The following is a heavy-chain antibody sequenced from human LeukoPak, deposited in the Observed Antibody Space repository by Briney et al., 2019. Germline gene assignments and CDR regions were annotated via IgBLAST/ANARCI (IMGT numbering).Heavy chain of an antibody. D-gene: IGHD1-26*01. CDR1: GFTFSSYA. CDR3: TTAGFQWELLS. V-gene: IGHV3-15*01. J-gene: IGHJ5*02. Sequence: GGSLRLSCAASGFTFSSYAMSWVRQAPGKGLEWVGRIKSKTDGGSTDYAAPVKGRFTISRDDSKNTLYLQMNSLKTEDTAVYYCTTAGFQWELLSWGQGTLVTVSS. CDR2: IKSKTDGGST.